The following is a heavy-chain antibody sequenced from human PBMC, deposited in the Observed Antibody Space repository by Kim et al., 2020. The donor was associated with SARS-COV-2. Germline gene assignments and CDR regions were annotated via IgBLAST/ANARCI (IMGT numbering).Heavy chain of an antibody. V-gene: IGHV4-59*01. CDR3: ARVSSSGWKGEFDY. CDR1: GGSISSYY. Sequence: SETLSLTCTVSGGSISSYYWSWIRQPPGKGLEWIGYIYYSGRTNYNPSLKRRLTISVDTSKNQFSLKLSSVTAADTAVYYCARVSSSGWKGEFDYWGQGTLVTVSS. CDR2: IYYSGRT. J-gene: IGHJ4*02. D-gene: IGHD6-19*01.